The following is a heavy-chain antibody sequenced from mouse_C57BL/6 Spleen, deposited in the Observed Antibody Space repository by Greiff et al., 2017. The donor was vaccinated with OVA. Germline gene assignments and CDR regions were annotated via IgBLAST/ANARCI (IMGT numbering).Heavy chain of an antibody. V-gene: IGHV1-80*01. D-gene: IGHD2-10*02. Sequence: QVQLQQSGAELVKPGASVKISCKASGYAFSSYWMNWVKQRPGKGLEWIGQIYPGDGDTNYNGKFKGKATLTADKSSSTAYMQLSSLTSEDSAVYFCARKGGYGNSYFDYWGQGTTLTVSS. J-gene: IGHJ2*01. CDR2: IYPGDGDT. CDR3: ARKGGYGNSYFDY. CDR1: GYAFSSYW.